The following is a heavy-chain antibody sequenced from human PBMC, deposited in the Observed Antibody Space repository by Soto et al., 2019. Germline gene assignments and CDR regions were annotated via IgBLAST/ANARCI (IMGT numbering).Heavy chain of an antibody. CDR1: GYTFTSYY. D-gene: IGHD3-3*01. CDR2: INPSGGST. J-gene: IGHJ6*02. V-gene: IGHV1-46*01. Sequence: ASVKVSCKASGYTFTSYYMHWVRQAPGQGLEWMGIINPSGGSTSYAQKFQGRVTMTRDTSTSTVYMELGSLRSEDTAVYYCARTDFWSGYYHVGMDVWRQGTTVTVSS. CDR3: ARTDFWSGYYHVGMDV.